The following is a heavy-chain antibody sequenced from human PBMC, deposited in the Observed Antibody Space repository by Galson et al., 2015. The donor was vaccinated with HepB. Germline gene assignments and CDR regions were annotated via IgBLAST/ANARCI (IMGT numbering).Heavy chain of an antibody. J-gene: IGHJ3*02. Sequence: SVKVSCKAFGYTFTNYGISWVRQAPGQGLEWLGWMSVYNGNTNYAQIVQGRVTMTTDTSTRTAYLELRSLRSDDTAVYYCAREGIAGDAFDIWGQGTMVTVSS. V-gene: IGHV1-18*01. CDR2: MSVYNGNT. CDR3: AREGIAGDAFDI. D-gene: IGHD2-21*01. CDR1: GYTFTNYG.